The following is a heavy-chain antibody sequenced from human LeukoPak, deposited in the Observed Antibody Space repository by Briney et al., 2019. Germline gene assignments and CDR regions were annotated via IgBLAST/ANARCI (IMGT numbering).Heavy chain of an antibody. Sequence: SETLSLTCDVYGGSFSGYYWAWIRQPPGKGLEWIGEVNHSGSPNYNLSLKSRVTISVDTSKNQFSLKLSSVTAADTAVYYCARSGRVFPFDYWGQGTLVTVSS. J-gene: IGHJ4*02. CDR2: VNHSGSP. CDR3: ARSGRVFPFDY. V-gene: IGHV4-34*01. D-gene: IGHD1-26*01. CDR1: GGSFSGYY.